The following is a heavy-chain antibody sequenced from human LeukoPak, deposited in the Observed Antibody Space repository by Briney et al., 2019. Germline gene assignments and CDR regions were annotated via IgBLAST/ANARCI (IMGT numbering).Heavy chain of an antibody. Sequence: GESLKISCKGSGYNFINYWIGWVRQMPGKGLEWMGIIYPGDSDTTYSPSFQGQITISADKSISTAYLQWRSLKASDTAMYYCARSLFEGRLGLGNFDYWGQGTLVTVSS. J-gene: IGHJ4*02. V-gene: IGHV5-51*01. CDR3: ARSLFEGRLGLGNFDY. CDR1: GYNFINYW. D-gene: IGHD1-26*01. CDR2: IYPGDSDT.